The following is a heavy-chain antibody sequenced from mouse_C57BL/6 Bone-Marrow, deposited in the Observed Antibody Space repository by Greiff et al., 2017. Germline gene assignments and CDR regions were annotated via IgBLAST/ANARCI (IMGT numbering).Heavy chain of an antibody. Sequence: EVQGVESGGGLVQPGGSLKLSCAASGFTFSDYYMYWVRQTPEKRLEWVAYISNGGGSTYYPDTVKGRFTISRDNAKNTLYLQMSRLKSEDTAMYYCARQTYYSNYDAMDYWGQGTSVTVSS. CDR2: ISNGGGST. J-gene: IGHJ4*01. CDR3: ARQTYYSNYDAMDY. CDR1: GFTFSDYY. V-gene: IGHV5-12*01. D-gene: IGHD2-5*01.